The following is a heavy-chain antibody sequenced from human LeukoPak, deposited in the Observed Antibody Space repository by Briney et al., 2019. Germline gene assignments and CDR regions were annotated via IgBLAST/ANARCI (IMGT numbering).Heavy chain of an antibody. D-gene: IGHD2-15*01. J-gene: IGHJ6*02. CDR3: AKDSAALVAYYYGMDL. V-gene: IGHV3-30-3*01. CDR2: ISYDGSNK. CDR1: GFTFSSYA. Sequence: GRSLRLSCAASGFTFSSYAMHWVRQAPGKGLEWVAVISYDGSNKYYADSVKGRFTISRDNSKNTLYLQMNSLRAEDTAVYHCAKDSAALVAYYYGMDLWGQGTTVTVSS.